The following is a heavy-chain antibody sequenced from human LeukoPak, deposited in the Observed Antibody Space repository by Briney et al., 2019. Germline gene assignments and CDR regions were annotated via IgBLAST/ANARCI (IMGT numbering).Heavy chain of an antibody. Sequence: GGSLRLSCAASGFTFSSYSMNWVRQAPGRGLEWVSSISCSSNYIYYVDSVKGRFTISRDNAKNSLFLQMNSLRAEDTAVYFCARSKPWGYCSGGSCYPTYYYYYMDVWGKGTTVTVSS. J-gene: IGHJ6*03. CDR1: GFTFSSYS. CDR2: ISCSSNYI. CDR3: ARSKPWGYCSGGSCYPTYYYYYMDV. D-gene: IGHD2-15*01. V-gene: IGHV3-21*01.